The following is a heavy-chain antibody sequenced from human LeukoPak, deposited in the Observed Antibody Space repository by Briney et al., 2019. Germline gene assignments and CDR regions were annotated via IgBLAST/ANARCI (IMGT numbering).Heavy chain of an antibody. Sequence: SVKVSCKASGYTFTGYYMHWVRQAPGQGLEWMGWINPNSGGTNYAQKFQGRVTMTRDTSISTAYMELSRLSSDDTAVYYCARDRTRTGYSSGWYHDYWGQGTLVTVSS. CDR2: INPNSGGT. V-gene: IGHV1-2*02. CDR1: GYTFTGYY. D-gene: IGHD6-19*01. J-gene: IGHJ4*02. CDR3: ARDRTRTGYSSGWYHDY.